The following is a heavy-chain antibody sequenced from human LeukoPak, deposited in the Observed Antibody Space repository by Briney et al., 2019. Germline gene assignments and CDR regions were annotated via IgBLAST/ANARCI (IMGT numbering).Heavy chain of an antibody. V-gene: IGHV3-49*04. CDR1: GFTFSSYA. J-gene: IGHJ4*02. CDR2: IRSKAYGGTT. D-gene: IGHD3-22*01. Sequence: PGGSLRLSCAASGFTFSSYAMSWVRQAPGKGLEWVGFIRSKAYGGTTEYAASVKGRFTISRDDSKSIAYLQMNSLKTEDTAVYYCTRDQYGDYYDSSGYGDYWGQGTLVTVSS. CDR3: TRDQYGDYYDSSGYGDY.